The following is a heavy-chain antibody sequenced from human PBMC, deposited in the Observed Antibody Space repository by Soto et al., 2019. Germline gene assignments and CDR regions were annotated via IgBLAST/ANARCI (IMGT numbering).Heavy chain of an antibody. CDR2: INHSGSA. Sequence: QVQLQQSGAGLLKPSETLSLTCDVYGGSFSGYIWTWIRQTPGKGLQWIGQINHSGSANYNPSLKNRVTIPVPPSNTQLSLELSSVAAADTAVYYCARGLISGSHYSGGWYYFDSWGQGTQVTVSS. CDR3: ARGLISGSHYSGGWYYFDS. D-gene: IGHD1-26*01. J-gene: IGHJ4*02. CDR1: GGSFSGYI. V-gene: IGHV4-34*01.